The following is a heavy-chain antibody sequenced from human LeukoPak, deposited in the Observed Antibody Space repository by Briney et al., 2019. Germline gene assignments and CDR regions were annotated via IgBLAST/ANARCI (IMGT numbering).Heavy chain of an antibody. CDR1: GFTFSSYA. CDR3: AKDHGSGSYTLDY. D-gene: IGHD3-10*01. J-gene: IGHJ4*02. CDR2: ISGSGGST. Sequence: PGGSLRLSCAASGFTFSSYAMSWVRQAPGKGLEWVSAISGSGGSTYYADSVKGRFTISRDNSKNTLYLHMNSLRAEDTAVYYCAKDHGSGSYTLDYWGQGTLVTVSS. V-gene: IGHV3-23*01.